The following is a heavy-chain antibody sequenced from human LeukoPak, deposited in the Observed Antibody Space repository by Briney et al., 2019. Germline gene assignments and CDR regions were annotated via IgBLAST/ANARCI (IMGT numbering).Heavy chain of an antibody. CDR1: EFTLRNYV. CDR2: ISGSGGST. Sequence: PGGSLRLSCAASEFTLRNYVMSWVRQAPGKGLEWVSGISGSGGSTYYADSVKGRFTISRDNSKNTPYLQMNSLRAEDTAVYYCARELVPIYGMDVWGQGTTVTVSS. D-gene: IGHD1-26*01. CDR3: ARELVPIYGMDV. V-gene: IGHV3-23*01. J-gene: IGHJ6*02.